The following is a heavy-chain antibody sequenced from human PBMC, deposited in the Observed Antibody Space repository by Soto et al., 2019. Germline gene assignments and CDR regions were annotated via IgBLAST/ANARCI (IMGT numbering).Heavy chain of an antibody. CDR2: ISAYNGNT. J-gene: IGHJ5*02. D-gene: IGHD2-2*01. V-gene: IGHV1-18*04. CDR1: GYTFTSYI. Sequence: GASVKVSCKASGYTFTSYIISWVRQAPGQGLEWLGWISAYNGNTNYAQKFQGRVTMTTDTSTSTAYMELRSLRSDDTAVYYCARDQEYQLLLRFDPWGQGALVTASS. CDR3: ARDQEYQLLLRFDP.